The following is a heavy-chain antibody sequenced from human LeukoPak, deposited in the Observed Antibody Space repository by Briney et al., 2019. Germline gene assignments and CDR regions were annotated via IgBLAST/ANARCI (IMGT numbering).Heavy chain of an antibody. V-gene: IGHV3-73*01. CDR1: GFTFSGSA. CDR3: TRLRDTAMDPVYYYYYYMDV. J-gene: IGHJ6*03. D-gene: IGHD5-18*01. Sequence: GGSLKLSCAASGFTFSGSAMHWVRQASGKGLEWVGRIRSKANSYAIAYAASVKGRFTISRDDSKNTAYLQMNSLKTEDTAVYYCTRLRDTAMDPVYYYYYYMDVWGKGTTVTVSS. CDR2: IRSKANSYAI.